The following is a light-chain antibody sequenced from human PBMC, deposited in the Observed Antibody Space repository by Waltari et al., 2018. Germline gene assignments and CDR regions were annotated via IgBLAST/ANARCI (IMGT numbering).Light chain of an antibody. CDR3: AVWDDSLIGRV. CDR2: RND. Sequence: QSVLSQPPSASGTPGQRVTISCSGTSSNVGTNYVYGDQHLPGTVPKLLIYRNDQRPSGVPDRFSGSKSGTSASLAISGLQSEDESDYYCAVWDDSLIGRVFGGVTKLTVL. V-gene: IGLV1-47*01. J-gene: IGLJ3*02. CDR1: SSNVGTNY.